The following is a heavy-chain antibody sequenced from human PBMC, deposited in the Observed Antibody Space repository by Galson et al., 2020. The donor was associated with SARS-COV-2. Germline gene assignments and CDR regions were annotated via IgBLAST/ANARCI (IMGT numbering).Heavy chain of an antibody. J-gene: IGHJ6*02. CDR3: ARGLRKRPMVRGAPGGYYYYGMDV. CDR1: GGTFSSYA. D-gene: IGHD3-10*01. V-gene: IGHV1-69*10. Sequence: SVKVSCKASGGTFSSYAISWVRQAPGQGLEWMGGIIPILGIANYAQKFQGRVTITADKSTSTAYMELSSLRSEDTAVYYCARGLRKRPMVRGAPGGYYYYGMDVWGQGTTVTVSS. CDR2: IIPILGIA.